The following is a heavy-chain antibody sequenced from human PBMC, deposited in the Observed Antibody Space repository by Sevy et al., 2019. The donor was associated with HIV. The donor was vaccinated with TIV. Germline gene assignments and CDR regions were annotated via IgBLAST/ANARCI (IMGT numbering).Heavy chain of an antibody. CDR1: GGSISSYY. J-gene: IGHJ4*02. D-gene: IGHD6-13*01. CDR2: IYYSGGT. V-gene: IGHV4-59*13. Sequence: SETLSLTCTVSGGSISSYYWSWIRQPPGKGLEWIGYIYYSGGTNYNPSLKSRVTISADTSKNQFSLKLSSVTAADTAVYYCARTHIAATYGHFDYWGQGTLVTVSS. CDR3: ARTHIAATYGHFDY.